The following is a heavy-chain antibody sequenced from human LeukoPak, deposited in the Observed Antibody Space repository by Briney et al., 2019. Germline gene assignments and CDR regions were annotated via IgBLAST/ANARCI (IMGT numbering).Heavy chain of an antibody. Sequence: GGSLRLSCAASGFTFSSYGMHWVRQAPGKGLEWVAVIWYDGSNKYYADSVKGRFTISRDNSKNTLHLQMNSLRAEDTAVYYCARDEYYYYGMDVWGQGTTVTVSS. CDR2: IWYDGSNK. CDR1: GFTFSSYG. J-gene: IGHJ6*02. V-gene: IGHV3-33*01. CDR3: ARDEYYYYGMDV.